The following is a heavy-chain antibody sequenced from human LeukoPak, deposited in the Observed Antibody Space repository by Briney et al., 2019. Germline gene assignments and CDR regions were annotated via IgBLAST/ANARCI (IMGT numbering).Heavy chain of an antibody. CDR1: GGTFSSYA. Sequence: GASVKVSCKASGGTFSSYAISWVRQAPGQGLEWMGRIIPILGIANYAQKFQGRVTITADKSTSTAYMELSSLRSEDTAVYYCARVSRDYGGNPNFDYWGQGTLVTVSS. V-gene: IGHV1-69*04. J-gene: IGHJ4*02. D-gene: IGHD4-23*01. CDR2: IIPILGIA. CDR3: ARVSRDYGGNPNFDY.